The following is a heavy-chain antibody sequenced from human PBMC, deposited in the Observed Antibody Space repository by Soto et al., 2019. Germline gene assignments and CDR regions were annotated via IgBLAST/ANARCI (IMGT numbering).Heavy chain of an antibody. CDR2: TYYRSKWYN. V-gene: IGHV6-1*01. CDR3: ASGVRGVIIKYFDY. Sequence: SQTLSLTCAISGDSVSSNSAAWNWIRQSPSRGLEWLGRTYYRSKWYNDYAVSVKSRITINPDTSKNQFSLQLNSVTPEATAVYYCASGVRGVIIKYFDYWGQGTLVTVSS. J-gene: IGHJ4*02. D-gene: IGHD3-10*01. CDR1: GDSVSSNSAA.